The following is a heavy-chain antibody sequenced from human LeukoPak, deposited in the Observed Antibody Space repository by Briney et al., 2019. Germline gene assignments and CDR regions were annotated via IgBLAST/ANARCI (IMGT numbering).Heavy chain of an antibody. CDR2: VYYSGST. CDR1: GGSVSRGSYP. J-gene: IGHJ5*02. Sequence: PSETLSLTCTVSGGSVSRGSYPGTWIRQPPGKGLEWNWYVYYSGSTNYNPSLKSRLTISVDTSKNQFSLKLRSVTAADTAVYYCARGYYYDQNWLDPWGQGTLVTVSS. CDR3: ARGYYYDQNWLDP. D-gene: IGHD3-22*01. V-gene: IGHV4-61*01.